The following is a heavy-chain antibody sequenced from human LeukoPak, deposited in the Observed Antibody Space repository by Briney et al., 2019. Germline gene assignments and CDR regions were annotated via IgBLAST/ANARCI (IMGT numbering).Heavy chain of an antibody. CDR3: AKGNNSLSFNFDY. J-gene: IGHJ4*02. CDR1: GFTFRDFS. Sequence: PGGSLRLSCAASGFTFRDFSMHWVRQAPGKGLEWVSLVSGDGGVTHYADSVKGRFTISRDNSKNSLYLQMSSLRVEDTDFYYCAKGNNSLSFNFDYWGQGTLVTVSS. V-gene: IGHV3-43*02. D-gene: IGHD2/OR15-2a*01. CDR2: VSGDGGVT.